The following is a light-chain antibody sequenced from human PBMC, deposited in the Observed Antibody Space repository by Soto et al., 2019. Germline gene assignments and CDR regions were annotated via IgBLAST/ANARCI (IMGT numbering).Light chain of an antibody. CDR3: QQRGNWIT. J-gene: IGKJ5*01. Sequence: EIVLTQSPGTLSLSPGERATLSCRASQSVDSSFLGWYQQKPGQAPRLLIYDASYRATGIPARFSGSGSGTDFTLTISSLEPEDFAVYYCQQRGNWITFGQGTRLEIK. V-gene: IGKV3-11*01. CDR2: DAS. CDR1: QSVDSSF.